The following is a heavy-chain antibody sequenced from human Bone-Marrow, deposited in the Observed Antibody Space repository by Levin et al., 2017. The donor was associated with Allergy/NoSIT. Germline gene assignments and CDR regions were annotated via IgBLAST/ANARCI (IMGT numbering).Heavy chain of an antibody. CDR3: ARDRIAAAFDY. CDR2: INLNSGGA. CDR1: GYTFTGYY. J-gene: IGHJ4*02. V-gene: IGHV1-2*02. Sequence: GESLKISCKASGYTFTGYYMHWVRQAPGQGLEWMGWINLNSGGASYAQKFQGRVTMTRDSSISTAYMEVSRLRSDDTAVYYCARDRIAAAFDYWGQGTLVTVSS. D-gene: IGHD6-13*01.